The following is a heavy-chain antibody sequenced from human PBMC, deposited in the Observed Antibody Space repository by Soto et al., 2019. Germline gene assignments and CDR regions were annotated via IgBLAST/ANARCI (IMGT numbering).Heavy chain of an antibody. CDR2: INHSGST. V-gene: IGHV4-34*01. J-gene: IGHJ4*02. CDR3: ARVFPVPSDVATTVLHSSGWPFDY. D-gene: IGHD6-19*01. Sequence: SETLSLTCAVYGGSFSGYYWSWIRQPPGKGLEWIGEINHSGSTNYNPSLKSRVTISVDTSKNQFSLKLSSVTAADTAVYYCARVFPVPSDVATTVLHSSGWPFDYWGQGTLVTVSS. CDR1: GGSFSGYY.